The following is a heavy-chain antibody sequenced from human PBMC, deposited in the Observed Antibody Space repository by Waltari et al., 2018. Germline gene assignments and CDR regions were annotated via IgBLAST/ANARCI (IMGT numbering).Heavy chain of an antibody. CDR2: ISSSSSYI. CDR3: ATTETTYYYDSSGYRPDY. D-gene: IGHD3-22*01. J-gene: IGHJ4*02. CDR1: GFTFSSYS. V-gene: IGHV3-21*01. Sequence: EVQLVESGGGLVKPGGSLRLSCAASGFTFSSYSMNWVRQAPGKGLEWVSSISSSSSYIYYADSVKGRFTISRDNAKNSLYLQMNSLRAEDTAVYYCATTETTYYYDSSGYRPDYWGQGTLVTVSS.